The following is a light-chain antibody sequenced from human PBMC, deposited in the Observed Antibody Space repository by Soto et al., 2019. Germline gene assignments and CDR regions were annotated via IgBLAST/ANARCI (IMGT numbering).Light chain of an antibody. Sequence: QSLLTQPPSVSAGPGQKVTISCSGSSSDIGNNYVCWYQQVSGRAPKLLIYETNKRLSGISDRFSGSKSGTSATLAITGLQTGDEADYYCGTWDSSLSADVFGTGTKVTLL. CDR1: SSDIGNNY. J-gene: IGLJ1*01. CDR2: ETN. CDR3: GTWDSSLSADV. V-gene: IGLV1-51*02.